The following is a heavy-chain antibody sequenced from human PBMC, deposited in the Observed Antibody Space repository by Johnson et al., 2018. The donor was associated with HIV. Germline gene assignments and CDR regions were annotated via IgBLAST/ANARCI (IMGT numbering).Heavy chain of an antibody. CDR1: QFTFSTYY. CDR3: AKGRIGTSSMRGGAFDM. Sequence: VQLVESGGGLAKPAWSPRLSCAASQFTFSTYYMNCVRQAPGNGLELVGQVNPNGGSTYLIDSGKDRFNTSRDNSKNTLYLQMNSLRVEDTAVYYCAKGRIGTSSMRGGAFDMWGQGTMVIVSS. CDR2: NPNGGST. D-gene: IGHD1/OR15-1a*01. V-gene: IGHV3-25*03. J-gene: IGHJ3*02.